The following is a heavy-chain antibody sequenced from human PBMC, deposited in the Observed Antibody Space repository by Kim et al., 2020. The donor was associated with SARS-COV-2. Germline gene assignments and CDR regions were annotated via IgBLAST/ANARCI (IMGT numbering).Heavy chain of an antibody. Sequence: GGSLRLSCAASGFTFSSYWMHWVRQAPGKGLVWVSRINSDGSSTSYADSVKGRFTISRDNAKNTLYLQMNSLRAEDTAVYYCARVMAIAVAVGERGAFDIWGQGTMVTVSS. CDR1: GFTFSSYW. CDR3: ARVMAIAVAVGERGAFDI. CDR2: INSDGSST. J-gene: IGHJ3*02. D-gene: IGHD6-19*01. V-gene: IGHV3-74*01.